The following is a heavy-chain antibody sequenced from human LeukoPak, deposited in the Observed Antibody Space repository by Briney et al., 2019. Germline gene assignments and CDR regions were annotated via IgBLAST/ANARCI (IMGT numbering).Heavy chain of an antibody. V-gene: IGHV3-66*01. CDR3: ARGATVAGDFDC. CDR1: GLTVSSNY. D-gene: IGHD6-19*01. Sequence: GGSLRLSCVASGLTVSSNYTSWVRQAPGKGLEWVSVLYSVGDTYYADSVKGRFTISRDNSKNTLYHQMNSLRVEDSAVYYCARGATVAGDFDCWGQGTLLTVSS. J-gene: IGHJ4*02. CDR2: LYSVGDT.